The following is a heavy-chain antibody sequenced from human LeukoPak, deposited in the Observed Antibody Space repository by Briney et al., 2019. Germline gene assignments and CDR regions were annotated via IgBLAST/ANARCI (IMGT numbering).Heavy chain of an antibody. CDR2: ISYNGDGT. V-gene: IGHV3-64*01. CDR3: ARGHFWSGYSYQDYYYYMDV. D-gene: IGHD3-3*02. CDR1: GFTFSRYA. J-gene: IGHJ6*03. Sequence: HPGGSLRLSCAASGFTFSRYAVHWVRQAPGKGLEHVSTISYNGDGTDYANSVKGRFTISRDNSKNTLSLQVGSLRPEDMAVYYCARGHFWSGYSYQDYYYYMDVWGKGTTVTVSS.